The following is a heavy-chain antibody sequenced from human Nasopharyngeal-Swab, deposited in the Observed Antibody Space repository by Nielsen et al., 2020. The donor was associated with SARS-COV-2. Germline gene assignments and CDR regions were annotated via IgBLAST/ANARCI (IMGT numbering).Heavy chain of an antibody. D-gene: IGHD3-10*01. CDR3: ARHLSDVDSPMVPWFDP. V-gene: IGHV4-38-2*01. CDR1: GDSVTSYY. J-gene: IGHJ5*02. CDR2: MYHSGHT. Sequence: SETLSLICAISGDSVTSYYWGWIRQPPGKGPEWIGSMYHSGHTYHNLSLKSRVTISVDTSKNQVSLNLTSVTAADTAVYYCARHLSDVDSPMVPWFDPWGQGTLVTVSS.